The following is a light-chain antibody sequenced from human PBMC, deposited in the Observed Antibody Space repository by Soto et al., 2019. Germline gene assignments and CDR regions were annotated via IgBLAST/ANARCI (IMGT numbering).Light chain of an antibody. V-gene: IGLV3-1*01. CDR1: KMGEKY. Sequence: SYELTQSPSVSVSPGQTASITCSGDKMGEKYACWYQQKPGQSPVLVMYQDTQRPSGIPERFSGSKSGHTATLTISGTQSMDEADYYCQAWDSSSVVFGGGTKLTVL. CDR2: QDT. J-gene: IGLJ2*01. CDR3: QAWDSSSVV.